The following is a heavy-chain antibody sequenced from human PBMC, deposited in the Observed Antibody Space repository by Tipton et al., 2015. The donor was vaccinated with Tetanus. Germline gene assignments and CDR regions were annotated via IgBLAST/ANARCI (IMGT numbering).Heavy chain of an antibody. CDR1: GYTFTGYH. CDR2: VNPKNGDT. V-gene: IGHV1-2*02. Sequence: QLVQSGAEVKKPGASVKVSCKASGYTFTGYHMHWVRQAPGQGLEWMGWVNPKNGDTDYAQKFQGRVAVTRDTSINTAYMELSRLGSAVSSGYYCALGLAVALSDSLHFWVLGTMVTVSS. D-gene: IGHD6-19*01. J-gene: IGHJ3*01. CDR3: ALGLAVALSDSLHF.